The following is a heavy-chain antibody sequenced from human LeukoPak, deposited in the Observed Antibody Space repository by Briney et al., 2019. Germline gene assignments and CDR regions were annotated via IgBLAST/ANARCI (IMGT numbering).Heavy chain of an antibody. CDR2: IYYSGST. CDR1: GGSISSSSYY. Sequence: PSETLSLTCTVSGGSISSSSYYWGWIRQPPGKGLEWIGSIYYSGSTYYNPSLKSRVTISVDTSKNQFSLKLSSVTAADTAVYYCARPGGGLDYWGQGTLVTVSS. V-gene: IGHV4-39*01. CDR3: ARPGGGLDY. D-gene: IGHD3-16*01. J-gene: IGHJ4*02.